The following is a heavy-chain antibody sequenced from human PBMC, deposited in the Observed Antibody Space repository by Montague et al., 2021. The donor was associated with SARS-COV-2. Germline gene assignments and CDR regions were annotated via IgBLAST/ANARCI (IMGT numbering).Heavy chain of an antibody. Sequence: SLRLPCAASGFTFNNFAMHWVRQAPGKGLEWVAVISYDGSIKYYADSLRGRFTISRDSSKKTLYLQMNSLSGEDTAVYYCAKNRDIFWFGEGRDSMDVWGQGTRSSSR. CDR3: AKNRDIFWFGEGRDSMDV. V-gene: IGHV3-30*18. CDR2: ISYDGSIK. CDR1: GFTFNNFA. J-gene: IGHJ6*02. D-gene: IGHD3-10*01.